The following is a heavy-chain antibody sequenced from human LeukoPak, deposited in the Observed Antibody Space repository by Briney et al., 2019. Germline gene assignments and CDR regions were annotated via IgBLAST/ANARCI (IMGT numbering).Heavy chain of an antibody. J-gene: IGHJ4*02. V-gene: IGHV1-2*02. Sequence: ASVKVSCKASGYTFTGYYMHWVRQAPGQGLEWMGWINPNSGGTNYAQKFQGRVTMTRDTSISTAYMELSRLRSDDTAVYYCARGLGRYCSGGTCYSSYFDYWGQGTLVTVSS. CDR2: INPNSGGT. D-gene: IGHD2-15*01. CDR1: GYTFTGYY. CDR3: ARGLGRYCSGGTCYSSYFDY.